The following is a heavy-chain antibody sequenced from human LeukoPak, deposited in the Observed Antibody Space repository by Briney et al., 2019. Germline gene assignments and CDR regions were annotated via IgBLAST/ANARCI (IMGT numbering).Heavy chain of an antibody. CDR2: INHSGST. D-gene: IGHD3-10*01. Sequence: SETLSLTCTVSGGSISSYYWSWIRQPPGKGLEWIGEINHSGSTNYNPSLKSRVTISVDTSKNQFSLKLSSVTAAGTAVYYCARTTGGSTKDAFDIWGQGTMVTVSS. V-gene: IGHV4-34*01. CDR1: GGSISSYY. J-gene: IGHJ3*02. CDR3: ARTTGGSTKDAFDI.